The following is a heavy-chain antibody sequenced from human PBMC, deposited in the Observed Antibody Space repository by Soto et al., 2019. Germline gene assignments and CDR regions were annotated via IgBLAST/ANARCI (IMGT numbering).Heavy chain of an antibody. CDR3: VRDRDWAFDI. CDR1: GFTFEDYA. J-gene: IGHJ3*02. D-gene: IGHD3-9*01. CDR2: ISWDSRSV. Sequence: PGGSLRLSCAVSGFTFEDYAMHWVRQAPGKGLEWVSGISWDSRSVAYADSVRGRFTISRDEARNSVYLQLNSLRDEDTAVYYCVRDRDWAFDIWGQGTMVTVSS. V-gene: IGHV3-9*01.